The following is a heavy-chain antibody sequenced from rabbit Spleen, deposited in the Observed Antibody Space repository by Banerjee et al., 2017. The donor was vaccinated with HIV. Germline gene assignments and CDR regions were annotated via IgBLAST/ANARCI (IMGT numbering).Heavy chain of an antibody. J-gene: IGHJ4*01. CDR1: GFSFSSSYF. V-gene: IGHV1S45*01. CDR2: IYAGSSGST. CDR3: ARSSQGTTAGYYWNYFDL. Sequence: QEQLVESGGGLVQPEGSLTLTCTASGFSFSSSYFMCWVRQAPGKGLEWIACIYAGSSGSTYYASWAKGRFTISKTSSTTVTLQMTSLTAADTATYFCARSSQGTTAGYYWNYFDLWGPGPLVTVS. D-gene: IGHD1-1*01.